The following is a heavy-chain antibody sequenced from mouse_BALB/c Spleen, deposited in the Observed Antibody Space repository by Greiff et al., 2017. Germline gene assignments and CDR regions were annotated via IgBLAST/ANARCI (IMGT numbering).Heavy chain of an antibody. CDR3: ARVNGYDPVYFDY. V-gene: IGHV14-3*02. J-gene: IGHJ2*01. Sequence: VQLQQSGAELVKPGASVKLSCTASGFNIKDTYMHWVKQRPEQGLEWIGRIDPANGNTKYDPKFQGKATITADTSSNTAYLQLSSLTSEDTAVYYCARVNGYDPVYFDYWGQGTTRTVSS. D-gene: IGHD2-2*01. CDR2: IDPANGNT. CDR1: GFNIKDTY.